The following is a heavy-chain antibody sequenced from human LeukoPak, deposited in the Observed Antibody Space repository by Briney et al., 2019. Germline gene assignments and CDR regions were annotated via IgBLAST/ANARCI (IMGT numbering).Heavy chain of an antibody. V-gene: IGHV1-2*02. J-gene: IGHJ4*02. CDR1: GYTFTGYY. CDR3: ARDFNDPIAHYDY. Sequence: ASVKVSCKASGYTFTGYYMHWVRQAPGQGLEWMGWINPNSGGTNYAQKFQGRATMTRDTSISTAYMELSRLRSDDTAVYYCARDFNDPIAHYDYWGQGTLVTVSS. CDR2: INPNSGGT. D-gene: IGHD6-13*01.